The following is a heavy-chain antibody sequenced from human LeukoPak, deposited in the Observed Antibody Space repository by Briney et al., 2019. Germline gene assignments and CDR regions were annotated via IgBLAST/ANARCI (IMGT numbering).Heavy chain of an antibody. V-gene: IGHV4-34*01. CDR2: INHSGST. D-gene: IGHD3-10*01. CDR3: ARGITMVRGVIHNWFDP. Sequence: SETLSLTCAVYGGSFSGYYWSWIRQPPGKGLEWIGEINHSGSTNYNPSLKSRVTISVETSKNQFSLKLSSVTAADTAVYYCARGITMVRGVIHNWFDPWGQGTLVTVSS. CDR1: GGSFSGYY. J-gene: IGHJ5*02.